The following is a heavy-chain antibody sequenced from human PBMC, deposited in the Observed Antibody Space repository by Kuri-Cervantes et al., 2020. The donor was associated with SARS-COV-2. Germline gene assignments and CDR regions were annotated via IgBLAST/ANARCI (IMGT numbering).Heavy chain of an antibody. D-gene: IGHD3-10*01. CDR2: IIPIFETV. CDR3: AKSSGRHLYSPSVNWFDP. CDR1: GGPLNNYV. J-gene: IGHJ5*02. Sequence: SVKVSCKASGGPLNNYVINWVRQAPGQGLEWMGRIIPIFETVNYAQKFQGRVTITADKSTSTGYMEVSSLTSEDTAVYYCAKSSGRHLYSPSVNWFDPWGQGTLVTVSS. V-gene: IGHV1-69*06.